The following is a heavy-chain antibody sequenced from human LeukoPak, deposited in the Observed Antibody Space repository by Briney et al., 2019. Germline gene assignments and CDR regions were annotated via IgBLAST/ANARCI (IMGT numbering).Heavy chain of an antibody. D-gene: IGHD2-15*01. V-gene: IGHV3-30*04. Sequence: GGSLRLSCAASGFSFSSYPMHWVRQAPGKGLEWVAVISYDGSNKYYADSVKGRFTISRDNSKNTLYLQMNSLRAEDTAVYYCAKDQGWNYFDYWGQGTLVTVSS. J-gene: IGHJ4*02. CDR1: GFSFSSYP. CDR2: ISYDGSNK. CDR3: AKDQGWNYFDY.